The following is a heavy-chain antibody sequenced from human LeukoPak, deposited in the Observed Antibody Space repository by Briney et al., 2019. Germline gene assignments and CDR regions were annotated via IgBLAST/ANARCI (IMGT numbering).Heavy chain of an antibody. Sequence: SETLSLTCSVSGGSMGTYYWTWVRQPPGKGLEWIGYIYYRGSTNYNPSLKGRVTISEDTAKNQFSLKLTSVTAADTAVYYCARHGAIPEYWGQGSLVIVSS. J-gene: IGHJ4*02. V-gene: IGHV4-59*08. D-gene: IGHD2-21*01. CDR2: IYYRGST. CDR1: GGSMGTYY. CDR3: ARHGAIPEY.